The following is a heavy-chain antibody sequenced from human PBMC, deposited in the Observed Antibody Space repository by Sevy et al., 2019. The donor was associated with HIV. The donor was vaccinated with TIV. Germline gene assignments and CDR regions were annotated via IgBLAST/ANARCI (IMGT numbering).Heavy chain of an antibody. J-gene: IGHJ6*02. CDR3: ARDGGGGTTNSGMDV. V-gene: IGHV1-2*06. Sequence: ASVKVSCKASGYTFTGDYLHWVRQAPGQGLEWMGRIYPNSGGTNYAQKFQGRVTMTRDTSISTAYMELSRLSYDDTAVYYCARDGGGGTTNSGMDVWGQGTTVTVSS. CDR1: GYTFTGDY. CDR2: IYPNSGGT. D-gene: IGHD1-7*01.